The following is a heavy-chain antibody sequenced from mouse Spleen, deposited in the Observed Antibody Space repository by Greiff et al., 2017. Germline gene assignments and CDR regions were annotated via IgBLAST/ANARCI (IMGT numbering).Heavy chain of an antibody. Sequence: EVQLQQSGPELVKPGASVKLSCKASGYSFTDYNMNWVKQSHGKRLEWIGVINPNYGTTSYNQKFKGKATLTVDQSSSTAYMQLNSLTSEDAAVYYCAREGGNYDRLDYWGQGTTLTVSS. CDR2: INPNYGTT. CDR1: GYSFTDYN. J-gene: IGHJ2*01. D-gene: IGHD2-1*01. V-gene: IGHV1-39*01. CDR3: AREGGNYDRLDY.